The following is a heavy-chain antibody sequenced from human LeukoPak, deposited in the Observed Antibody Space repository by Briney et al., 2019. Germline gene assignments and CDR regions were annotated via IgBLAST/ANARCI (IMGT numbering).Heavy chain of an antibody. V-gene: IGHV4-39*01. J-gene: IGHJ3*02. Sequence: PSETLSLTCSVSGGSISSSNYYWSWIRQPAGKGLEWIGGIYYSGSTYYNPSLKSRVTISVDTSKNQFSLKLSSVTAADTAVYYCATTLPSPNAFDIWGQGTMVTVSS. CDR2: IYYSGST. CDR1: GGSISSSNYY. CDR3: ATTLPSPNAFDI. D-gene: IGHD2/OR15-2a*01.